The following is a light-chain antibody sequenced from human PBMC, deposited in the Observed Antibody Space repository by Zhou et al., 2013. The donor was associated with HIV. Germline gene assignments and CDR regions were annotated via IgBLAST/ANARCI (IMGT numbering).Light chain of an antibody. CDR3: LQYGSSSST. CDR1: QSVNSRS. J-gene: IGKJ2*01. Sequence: NVLTQSPGTLSLSPGERATLSCRASQSVNSRSLAWYQQYPGQPPRLLIFQTSNRATGIPNRFTGTGSGTDFTLTISRLEPEDFAVYYCLQYGSSSSTFGQGTKLE. V-gene: IGKV3-20*01. CDR2: QTS.